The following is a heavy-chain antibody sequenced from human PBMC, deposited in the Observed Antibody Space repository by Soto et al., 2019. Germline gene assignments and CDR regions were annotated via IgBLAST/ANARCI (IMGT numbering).Heavy chain of an antibody. CDR1: GGTFSSYA. CDR2: IIPIFGTA. J-gene: IGHJ6*02. D-gene: IGHD2-2*01. Sequence: ASVKVSCKASGGTFSSYAISWVRQAPGQGLEWMGGIIPIFGTANYAQKFQGRVTITADESTSTAYMELSSLRSEDTAVYYCARGQAAMRNYYYGMDVWGQGTTVTVSS. V-gene: IGHV1-69*13. CDR3: ARGQAAMRNYYYGMDV.